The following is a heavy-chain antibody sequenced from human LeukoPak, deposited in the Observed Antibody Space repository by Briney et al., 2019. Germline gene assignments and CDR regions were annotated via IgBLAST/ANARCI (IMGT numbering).Heavy chain of an antibody. D-gene: IGHD2-15*01. J-gene: IGHJ4*02. CDR2: ISGSGVST. CDR3: AKVRTRRYIVVVVAARGYFDY. V-gene: IGHV3-23*01. CDR1: GFTFSSYA. Sequence: HPGGSLRLSCAASGFTFSSYAMSWVRQAPGKGLEWVSAISGSGVSTYYADSVKGRFTISRDKAKNTLYLQMNSLRAEDTAVYYCAKVRTRRYIVVVVAARGYFDYWGQGTLVTVSS.